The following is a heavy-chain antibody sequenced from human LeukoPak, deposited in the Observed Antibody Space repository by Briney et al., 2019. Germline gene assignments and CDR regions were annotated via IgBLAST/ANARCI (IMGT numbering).Heavy chain of an antibody. CDR1: GFPFETNA. CDR3: AKDWIQFNRVFDCFDS. V-gene: IGHV3-23*01. CDR2: IGNTET. D-gene: IGHD5-18*01. Sequence: GGSLRLSCATSGFPFETNAMSWVRQAPGKGLEWVATIGNTETFYADSVTGRFTISRDNSKNTVNLQMNRLRVEDTAIYYCAKDWIQFNRVFDCFDSWGQGTLVAVSS. J-gene: IGHJ4*02.